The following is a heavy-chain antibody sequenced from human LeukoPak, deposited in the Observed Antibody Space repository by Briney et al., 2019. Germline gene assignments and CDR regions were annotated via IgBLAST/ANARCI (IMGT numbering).Heavy chain of an antibody. Sequence: GGSLRLSCAASGFTFSSYWMSWVRQAPGKGLEWVANIKQDGSEKYYVDSVKGRFTISRDNAKNSLYLQMNSLRAEDTAVYYCAREINGSYLFYYYYMDVWGKGTTVTVSS. CDR1: GFTFSSYW. CDR2: IKQDGSEK. CDR3: AREINGSYLFYYYYMDV. J-gene: IGHJ6*03. D-gene: IGHD1-26*01. V-gene: IGHV3-7*01.